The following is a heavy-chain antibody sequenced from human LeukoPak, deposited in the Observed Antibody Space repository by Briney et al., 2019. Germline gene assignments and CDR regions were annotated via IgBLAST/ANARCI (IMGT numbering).Heavy chain of an antibody. CDR3: ARARGACRAEFDY. D-gene: IGHD1-26*01. CDR2: IDPNSGGT. J-gene: IGHJ4*02. CDR1: GYSITGNH. V-gene: IGHV1-2*02. Sequence: ASVKVSCKASGYSITGNHIHWVRQAPGQGLEWMGWIDPNSGGTHFAQKFLGRVTMTRDTSISTVYMELSRLTSDDTAVYFCARARGACRAEFDYWGQGTLVTVSS.